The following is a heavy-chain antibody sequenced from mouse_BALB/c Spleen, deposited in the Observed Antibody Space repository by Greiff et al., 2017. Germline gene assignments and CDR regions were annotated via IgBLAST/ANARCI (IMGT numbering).Heavy chain of an antibody. D-gene: IGHD2-1*01. CDR3: ARHAGKGAMDY. Sequence: EVQVVESGGGLVQPGGSLKLSCAASGFTFSSYTMSWVRQTPEKRLEWVAYISNGGGSTYYPDTVKGRFTISRDNAKNTLYLQMSSLKSEDTAMYYCARHAGKGAMDYWGQGTSVTVSS. CDR1: GFTFSSYT. CDR2: ISNGGGST. V-gene: IGHV5-12-2*01. J-gene: IGHJ4*01.